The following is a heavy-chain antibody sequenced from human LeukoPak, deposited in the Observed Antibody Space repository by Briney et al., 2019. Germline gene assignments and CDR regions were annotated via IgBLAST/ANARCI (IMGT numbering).Heavy chain of an antibody. D-gene: IGHD3-9*01. V-gene: IGHV3-66*01. CDR1: GFLVNANH. CDR2: IYSSDYI. J-gene: IGHJ4*02. Sequence: GGSLRLSCAASGFLVNANHMNWVRQAPGKGLEWVSIIYSSDYIYYADSVKGRFTISRDNSKNTLYLQLNSLRAEDTAVYYCATKEEARYYDILTGYYIEDYWGQGTLVTVSS. CDR3: ATKEEARYYDILTGYYIEDY.